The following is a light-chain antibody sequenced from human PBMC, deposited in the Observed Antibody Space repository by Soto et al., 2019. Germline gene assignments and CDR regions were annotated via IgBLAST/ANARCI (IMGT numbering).Light chain of an antibody. J-gene: IGKJ1*01. CDR3: QQYGTSSWT. CDR2: GAS. CDR1: QSFSSSY. V-gene: IGKV3-20*01. Sequence: EIVLTQSPGTLSLSPGERATLSCRASQSFSSSYLAWYQQKPGQAPVLLISGASTRATGIPDRFSGSGSVTDFTLTISRLESEHLAVYYCQQYGTSSWTFGQGTKVEIK.